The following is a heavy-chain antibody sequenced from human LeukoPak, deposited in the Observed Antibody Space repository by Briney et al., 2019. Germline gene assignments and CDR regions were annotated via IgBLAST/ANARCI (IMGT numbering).Heavy chain of an antibody. CDR3: ARGVLGVVFY. J-gene: IGHJ4*02. D-gene: IGHD3-3*01. Sequence: PSGTLSLTCTVSGGSISSSSYYWGWIRQPPGKGLEWIGSIYYSGSTYYNPSLKSRVSISVDTSKNQFSLKLSSVTAADTAVYYCARGVLGVVFYWGEGTLVTVSS. CDR2: IYYSGST. CDR1: GGSISSSSYY. V-gene: IGHV4-39*07.